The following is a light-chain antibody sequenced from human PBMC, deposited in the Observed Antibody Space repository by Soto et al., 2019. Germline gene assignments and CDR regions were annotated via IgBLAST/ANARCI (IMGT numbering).Light chain of an antibody. J-gene: IGKJ1*01. CDR1: QSVSSN. CDR2: GAS. V-gene: IGKV3-15*01. CDR3: QQYNNWYKT. Sequence: EIVMTQSPATLSVSPGERATLSCRASQSVSSNLAWYQQKPGQAPRFLIYGASTRATGIPARFSGSGSGTEFTLTISSLQSEDFAVYYCQQYNNWYKTFGQGTKV.